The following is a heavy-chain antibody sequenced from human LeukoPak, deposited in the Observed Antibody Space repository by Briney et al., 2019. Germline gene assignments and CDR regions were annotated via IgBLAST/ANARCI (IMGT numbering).Heavy chain of an antibody. D-gene: IGHD2-21*02. CDR3: ASRAMTLDL. CDR2: INHSGST. J-gene: IGHJ2*01. Sequence: PSESLSLTCAVYGGSFSGYYWSWIRQPPGKGLEWIGEINHSGSTNYNPSLKSRVTISVDTSKNQFSLKLTSVTAADTAVYYCASRAMTLDLWGRGTLVTVSS. CDR1: GGSFSGYY. V-gene: IGHV4-34*01.